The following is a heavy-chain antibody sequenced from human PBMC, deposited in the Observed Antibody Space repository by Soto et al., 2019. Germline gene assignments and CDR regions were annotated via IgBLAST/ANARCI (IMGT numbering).Heavy chain of an antibody. Sequence: ASVKVSCKASGYTFTSYAMHWVRQAPGQRLEWMGWINAGNGNTKYSQKFQGRVTITRDTSASTAYMELSSLRSEDTAVYYCARDSVIVVPAARSNWFDPWGQGTLVTVSS. J-gene: IGHJ5*02. CDR1: GYTFTSYA. D-gene: IGHD2-2*01. V-gene: IGHV1-3*01. CDR2: INAGNGNT. CDR3: ARDSVIVVPAARSNWFDP.